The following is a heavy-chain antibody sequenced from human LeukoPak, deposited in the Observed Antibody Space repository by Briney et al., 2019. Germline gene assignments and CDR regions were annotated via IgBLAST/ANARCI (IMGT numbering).Heavy chain of an antibody. D-gene: IGHD2-15*01. V-gene: IGHV4-39*07. CDR1: GGSISSSSYY. J-gene: IGHJ4*02. CDR3: ARDGAHWCSGGSCYIDY. Sequence: SETLSLTCTVSGGSISSSSYYWGWIRQPPGKGLEWIGSIYYSGSTYYNPSLKSRVTISVDTSKNQFSLKLSSVTAADTAVYYCARDGAHWCSGGSCYIDYWGQGTLVTVSS. CDR2: IYYSGST.